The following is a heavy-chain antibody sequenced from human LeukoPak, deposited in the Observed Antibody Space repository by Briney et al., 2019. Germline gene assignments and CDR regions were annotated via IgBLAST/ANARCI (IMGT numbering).Heavy chain of an antibody. CDR1: GFTFSNYA. D-gene: IGHD1-26*01. CDR2: IKRDGSEK. Sequence: GGSLRLSCAASGFTFSNYAMSWVRQAPGKGLEWVANIKRDGSEKYYVDSVKGRFTISRDNAKNSLYLQMNSLSVEDTAVYYCVRDDGATKPCWGQGTLVTVSS. V-gene: IGHV3-7*01. J-gene: IGHJ4*02. CDR3: VRDDGATKPC.